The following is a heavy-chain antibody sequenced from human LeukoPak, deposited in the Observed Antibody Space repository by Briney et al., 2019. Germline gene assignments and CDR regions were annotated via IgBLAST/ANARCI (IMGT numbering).Heavy chain of an antibody. Sequence: ASVNVSCKASGYTFTSYGISGVQQAAGQGLEWMGWISAYNGNTNYAQKLEGRVTMTTDTSTSTAYMELRSLRSDDTAVYYCARAYCGSDCYSNYYYFDYWGQGTLVTVSS. D-gene: IGHD2-21*02. CDR2: ISAYNGNT. CDR3: ARAYCGSDCYSNYYYFDY. J-gene: IGHJ4*02. CDR1: GYTFTSYG. V-gene: IGHV1-18*01.